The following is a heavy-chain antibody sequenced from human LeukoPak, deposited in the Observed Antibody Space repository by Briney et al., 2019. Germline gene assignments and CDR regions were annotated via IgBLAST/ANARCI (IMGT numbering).Heavy chain of an antibody. D-gene: IGHD5-18*01. CDR1: GFTFSSYW. CDR2: IKQDGSEK. V-gene: IGHV3-7*01. Sequence: PGGSLRLSCAASGFTFSSYWMSWVRQAPGKGLEWVANIKQDGSEKYYVDSVKGRLTISRDNAKNSLYLQMNSLRAEDTAVYYCARVGEVDTADYWGQGTLVTVSS. CDR3: ARVGEVDTADY. J-gene: IGHJ4*02.